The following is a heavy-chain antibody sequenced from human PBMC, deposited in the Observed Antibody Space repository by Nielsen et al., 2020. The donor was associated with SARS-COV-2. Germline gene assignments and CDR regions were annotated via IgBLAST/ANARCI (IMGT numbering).Heavy chain of an antibody. CDR1: GFTFSSYG. Sequence: SLKISCAASGFTFSSYGMHWVRQAPGKGLEWVSGISWNSGSIAYADSVKGRFTISRDNAKNSLHLQMNSLRAEDTAFYYCARGRRLGTTIFEYWGQGTLVTVSS. J-gene: IGHJ4*02. D-gene: IGHD1-14*01. V-gene: IGHV3-9*01. CDR3: ARGRRLGTTIFEY. CDR2: ISWNSGSI.